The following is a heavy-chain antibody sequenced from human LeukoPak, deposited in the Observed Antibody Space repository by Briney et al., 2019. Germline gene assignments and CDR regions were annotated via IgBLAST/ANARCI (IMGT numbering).Heavy chain of an antibody. CDR1: GGSISSGGYY. J-gene: IGHJ3*02. CDR2: IYYSGST. D-gene: IGHD3-10*01. CDR3: ARERYYGSGTKGAFDI. Sequence: SQTLSLTCTVSGGSISSGGYYWSWIRQHPGKGLEWIGYIYYSGSTYYNPSLKSRVTISVDTSKNQFSLKLSSVTAADTAVYYCARERYYGSGTKGAFDIWGQGTMVTVSS. V-gene: IGHV4-31*03.